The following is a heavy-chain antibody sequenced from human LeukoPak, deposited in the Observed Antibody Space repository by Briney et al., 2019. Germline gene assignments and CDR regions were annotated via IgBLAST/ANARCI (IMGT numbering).Heavy chain of an antibody. Sequence: ASVKASCKASGYTFTSYDINWVRQATGQGLEWMGWMNPNSGNTGYAQKFQGRVTITRSTSISTAYMELSSLRSEDTAVYYCARTHGYYYYYYMDVWGKGTTVTVSS. CDR1: GYTFTSYD. V-gene: IGHV1-8*03. D-gene: IGHD5-24*01. CDR3: ARTHGYYYYYYMDV. J-gene: IGHJ6*03. CDR2: MNPNSGNT.